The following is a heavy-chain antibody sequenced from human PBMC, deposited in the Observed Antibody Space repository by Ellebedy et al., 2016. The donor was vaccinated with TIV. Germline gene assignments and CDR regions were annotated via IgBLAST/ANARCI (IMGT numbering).Heavy chain of an antibody. D-gene: IGHD6-19*01. CDR1: GFTFEDYG. CDR2: ISRSDTYI. Sequence: GESLKISXAASGFTFEDYGMNWVRQPPGGGLEWVSSISRSDTYIKYADSVKGRFTISRDNAKNSLYLQMNSLRVEDTAIYYCARVLLGGSVPVAGTFDYWGQGTLVTVSS. CDR3: ARVLLGGSVPVAGTFDY. V-gene: IGHV3-21*06. J-gene: IGHJ4*02.